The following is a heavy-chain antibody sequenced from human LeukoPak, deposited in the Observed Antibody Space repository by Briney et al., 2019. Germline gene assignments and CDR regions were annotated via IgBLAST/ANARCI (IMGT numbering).Heavy chain of an antibody. V-gene: IGHV4-34*01. Sequence: GSLRLSCAASGFTFSSYAMSLIRQPPRKGLEWIVEINHSGSTNYNPSLKSRVTISVDTSKNQFSLKLSSVTAADTAVYYCARVNYYDSSGYYYVRGYFDYWGQGTLVTVSS. J-gene: IGHJ4*02. CDR2: INHSGST. CDR3: ARVNYYDSSGYYYVRGYFDY. CDR1: GFTFSSYA. D-gene: IGHD3-22*01.